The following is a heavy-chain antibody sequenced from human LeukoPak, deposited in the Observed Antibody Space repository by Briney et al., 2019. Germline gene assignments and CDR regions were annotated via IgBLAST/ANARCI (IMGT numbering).Heavy chain of an antibody. CDR2: IWYDGSNK. CDR1: GFTFSSYG. D-gene: IGHD2-2*01. V-gene: IGHV3-33*01. J-gene: IGHJ4*02. CDR3: ARETFDCSSTSCYLGFDY. Sequence: GGSLRLSCAASGFTFSSYGMHWVRQAPGKGLEWVAVIWYDGSNKYYAGSVKGRFTISRDNSKNTLYLQMNSLRVEDTAVYYCARETFDCSSTSCYLGFDYWGQGTLVTVSS.